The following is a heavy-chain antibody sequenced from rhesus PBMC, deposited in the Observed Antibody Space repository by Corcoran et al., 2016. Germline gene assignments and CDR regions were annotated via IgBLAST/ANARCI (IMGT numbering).Heavy chain of an antibody. J-gene: IGHJ4*01. CDR3: ARGSRYFDY. Sequence: QVQLQESGPGVVKPSETLSLTCAVSGGSISDSYRWSWIRQPPRKGLEWIGYIHGSSTSTNYNPSLKSRVTIAKDTSKNQFSLKLSSVTAADTAVYYCARGSRYFDYWGQGVLVTVSS. CDR1: GGSISDSYR. D-gene: IGHD2-39*01. V-gene: IGHV4S10*01. CDR2: IHGSSTST.